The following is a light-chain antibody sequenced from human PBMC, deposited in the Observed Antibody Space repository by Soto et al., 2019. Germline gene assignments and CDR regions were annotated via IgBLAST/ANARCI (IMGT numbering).Light chain of an antibody. V-gene: IGKV3-15*01. CDR2: GTS. CDR1: QSVSSN. Sequence: EIVMTQSPATLAVSPGERATLSCRASQSVSSNLVWYQQKPGQAPRLLIYGTSTRATGIPVRFSGSGSGTEFTLTISSLQSEDFAVYYCQQYNYWPTFGQGTKVEIK. J-gene: IGKJ1*01. CDR3: QQYNYWPT.